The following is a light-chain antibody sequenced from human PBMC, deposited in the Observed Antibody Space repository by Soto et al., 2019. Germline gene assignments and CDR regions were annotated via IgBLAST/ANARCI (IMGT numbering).Light chain of an antibody. CDR2: GAS. J-gene: IGKJ1*01. CDR1: QSVSSSY. CDR3: QQYGGSPRT. V-gene: IGKV3-20*01. Sequence: EIVLTQSPGTLSLSPGERATLSCRARQSVSSSYLAWYQQKPGQAPRLLIYGASSRATGIPDRFRGSGSGTDFTLTISRLEPEDFAVYYCQQYGGSPRTFGQGTKVDIK.